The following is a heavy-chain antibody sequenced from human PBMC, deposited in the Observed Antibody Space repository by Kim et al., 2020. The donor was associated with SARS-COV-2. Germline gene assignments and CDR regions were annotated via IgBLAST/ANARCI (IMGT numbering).Heavy chain of an antibody. J-gene: IGHJ6*03. CDR2: IYYSGST. D-gene: IGHD2-2*03. CDR1: GGSISSGDYY. V-gene: IGHV4-30-4*01. CDR3: ARVHMDIFPLGYYYYIDV. Sequence: SETLSLTCTVSGGSISSGDYYWSWIRQPPGKGLEWIGYIYYSGSTYYNPSLKSRVTISVDTSKNQFSLKLSSVTAADTAVYYCARVHMDIFPLGYYYYIDVWGKGTTVTVSS.